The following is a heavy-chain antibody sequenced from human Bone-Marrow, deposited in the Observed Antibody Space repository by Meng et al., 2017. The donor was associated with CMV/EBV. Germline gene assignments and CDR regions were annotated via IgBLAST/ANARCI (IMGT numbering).Heavy chain of an antibody. CDR2: ISSSSSYI. D-gene: IGHD2-8*01. V-gene: IGHV3-21*01. CDR1: GFTFSSYS. Sequence: GESLKISCAASGFTFSSYSMNWVRQAPGKGLEWVSSISSSSSYIYYADSVKGRFTISRDNAKNSLYLQTNSLRAEDTAVYYCASQYAGYYFDYWGQGTLVTVSS. CDR3: ASQYAGYYFDY. J-gene: IGHJ4*02.